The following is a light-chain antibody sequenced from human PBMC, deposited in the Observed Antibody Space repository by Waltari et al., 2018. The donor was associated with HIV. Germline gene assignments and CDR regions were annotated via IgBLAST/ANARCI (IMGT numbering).Light chain of an antibody. J-gene: IGKJ1*01. CDR3: QQYTSASWT. CDR1: QSVEHVL. CDR2: STF. V-gene: IGKV3-20*01. Sequence: VLTQSPGTLSLSPGEIATPSCTASQSVEHVLLAWYQQKSGQPPRLLVYSTFSRATGIPDRFSGSGSGTGFTLTISKLEPEDFAVYYCQQYTSASWTFGQGTKVEIK.